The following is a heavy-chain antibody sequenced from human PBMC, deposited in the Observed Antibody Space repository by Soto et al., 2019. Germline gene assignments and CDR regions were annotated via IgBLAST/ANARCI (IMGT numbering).Heavy chain of an antibody. CDR1: GGSIRSYY. V-gene: IGHV4-59*01. J-gene: IGHJ6*02. CDR3: TRELDRGHRGDGKRNV. CDR2: VYFSGST. D-gene: IGHD1-1*01. Sequence: PSETLSLTCTISGGSIRSYYWSCIRQTPGKGLEWIGYVYFSGSTNYNPSLKSRVLISIDTSRNQFSLKLNSVTAADTAVYYCTRELDRGHRGDGKRNVWGQGKTVAVSS.